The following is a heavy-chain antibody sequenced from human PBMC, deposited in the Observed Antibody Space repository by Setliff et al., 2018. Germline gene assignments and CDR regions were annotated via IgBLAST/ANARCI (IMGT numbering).Heavy chain of an antibody. Sequence: QPGGSLRLSCAASGFTFSSYAMSWVRQAPGEGLEWVSAISGSGGYTYYADSVKGRFTISRDNAKSTLYLQMNSLRAEDTAVYYCARDVFCSGGSCDNWFDPWGQGTLVTVSS. CDR3: ARDVFCSGGSCDNWFDP. J-gene: IGHJ5*02. V-gene: IGHV3-23*01. CDR1: GFTFSSYA. D-gene: IGHD2-15*01. CDR2: ISGSGGYT.